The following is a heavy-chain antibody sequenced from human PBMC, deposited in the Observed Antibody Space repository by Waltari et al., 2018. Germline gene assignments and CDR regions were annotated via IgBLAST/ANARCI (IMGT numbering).Heavy chain of an antibody. CDR3: ARSGYETAYWYFDL. D-gene: IGHD5-12*01. J-gene: IGHJ2*01. CDR2: IIAILGIA. Sequence: QVQLVQSGAEVKKPGSSVKVSCKASGGTFSSYAIRWVRQAPGQGLGWMGRIIAILGIANYAQKFQGRVTITADESASTAYMELGSLRSEDTAVYYCARSGYETAYWYFDLWGRGTLVTVSS. CDR1: GGTFSSYA. V-gene: IGHV1-69*04.